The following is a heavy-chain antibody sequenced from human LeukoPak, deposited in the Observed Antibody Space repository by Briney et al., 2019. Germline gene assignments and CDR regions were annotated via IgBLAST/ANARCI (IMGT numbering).Heavy chain of an antibody. D-gene: IGHD6-19*01. Sequence: GGSLRLSCAASGFTFSSYAMTWVRQPPGKGLEGVSSITGSTGSTYYADSVKGRFTISRDNSKNTLYLQMNSLRAEDTAVYYCAKDPGYSSGWFHYWGQGTLVTVSS. CDR2: ITGSTGST. CDR1: GFTFSSYA. V-gene: IGHV3-23*01. J-gene: IGHJ4*02. CDR3: AKDPGYSSGWFHY.